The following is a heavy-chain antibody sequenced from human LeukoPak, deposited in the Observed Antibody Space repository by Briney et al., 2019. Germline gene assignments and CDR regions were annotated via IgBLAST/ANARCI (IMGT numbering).Heavy chain of an antibody. CDR1: GFTFDDYV. CDR2: IGWNKDKI. V-gene: IGHV3-9*01. Sequence: GGSLRLSCAASGFTFDDYVMHWVRQAPGKGLEWVSSIGWNKDKILYADSLKGRFTISRDNARRSLFRQMDSLRAEDTAFYYCAKAKRNSDYLFDYWGQGTLVAVSS. D-gene: IGHD5-12*01. CDR3: AKAKRNSDYLFDY. J-gene: IGHJ4*02.